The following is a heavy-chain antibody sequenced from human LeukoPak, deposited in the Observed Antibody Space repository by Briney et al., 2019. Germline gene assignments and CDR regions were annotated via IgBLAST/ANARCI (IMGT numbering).Heavy chain of an antibody. V-gene: IGHV3-23*01. CDR3: AKAPAPYYYYYGMDV. CDR2: ISDNGVTR. CDR1: GFTFSIYV. Sequence: GGSLRLSCAASGFTFSIYVMNWVRQAPGKGLEWVSSISDNGVTRYYADSVKGRFTISRDNSDNTVYLQMNSLRAEDTAIYYCAKAPAPYYYYYGMDVWGQGTAVTVSS. J-gene: IGHJ6*02.